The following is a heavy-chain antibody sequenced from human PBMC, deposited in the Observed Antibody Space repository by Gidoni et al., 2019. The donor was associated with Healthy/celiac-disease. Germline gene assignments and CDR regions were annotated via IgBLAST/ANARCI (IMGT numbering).Heavy chain of an antibody. J-gene: IGHJ4*02. CDR3: AKSGVRYFDWLPYY. V-gene: IGHV3-23*01. CDR1: GFTFSSYA. D-gene: IGHD3-9*01. CDR2: ISGSGGST. Sequence: EVQLLESGGGLVQPGGSLRLSCAAPGFTFSSYAMSWVRQAPGKGLEWVSAISGSGGSTYYADSVKGRFTISRDNSKNTLYLQMNSLRAEDTAVYYCAKSGVRYFDWLPYYWGQGTLVTVSS.